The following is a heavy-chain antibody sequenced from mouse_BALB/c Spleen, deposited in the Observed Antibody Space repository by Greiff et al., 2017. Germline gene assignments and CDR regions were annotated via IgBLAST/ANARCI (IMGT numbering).Heavy chain of an antibody. D-gene: IGHD2-1*01. J-gene: IGHJ2*01. CDR3: VHGNAYYFDY. V-gene: IGHV14-3*02. CDR2: IDPANGNT. Sequence: QQSGAELVKPGASVKLSCTASGFNIKDTYMHWVKQRPEQGLEWIGRIDPANGNTKYDPKFQGKATITADTSSNTAYLQLSSLTSEDTAVYYCVHGNAYYFDYWGQGTTLTVSS. CDR1: GFNIKDTY.